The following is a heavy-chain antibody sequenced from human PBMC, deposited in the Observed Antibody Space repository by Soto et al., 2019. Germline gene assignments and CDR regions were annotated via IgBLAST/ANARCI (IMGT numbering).Heavy chain of an antibody. CDR3: AREGYYYDSSGQERAFDI. CDR2: IIPIFGTA. CDR1: GGTFSSYA. D-gene: IGHD3-22*01. J-gene: IGHJ3*02. Sequence: QVQLVQSGAEVKKPGSSVKVSCKASGGTFSSYAISWVRQAPGQGLEWMGGIIPIFGTANYAQKFQGRVTITADKSTSRAYMELSSLRSEDTAVYYCAREGYYYDSSGQERAFDIWGQGTMVTVSS. V-gene: IGHV1-69*06.